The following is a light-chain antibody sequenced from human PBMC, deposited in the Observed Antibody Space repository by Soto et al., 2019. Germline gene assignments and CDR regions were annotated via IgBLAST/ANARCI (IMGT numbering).Light chain of an antibody. Sequence: IVMTQSPATLSVSPGERATLSCRASQSISSSLAWYQQKPDQSPRLLIFDASTRATGIPARFSGSGSGTELTLTICSLQSEDFAVYYCQQYKNWPLTFGGGTKVEIK. J-gene: IGKJ4*01. CDR3: QQYKNWPLT. CDR2: DAS. V-gene: IGKV3D-15*01. CDR1: QSISSS.